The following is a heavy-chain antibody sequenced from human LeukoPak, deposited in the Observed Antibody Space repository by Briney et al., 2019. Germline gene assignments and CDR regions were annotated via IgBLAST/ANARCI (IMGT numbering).Heavy chain of an antibody. V-gene: IGHV3-30*02. Sequence: PGGSLRLSCAASGFTFSGFGMHWVRQAPGKGLEWGAFIRYDASNKYYADSVKGRFTISRDNSKNTLYLQMNSLRAEDTAVYYCATDVHPGNNWFDPWGQGTLVTVSS. CDR1: GFTFSGFG. CDR2: IRYDASNK. J-gene: IGHJ5*02. D-gene: IGHD1-1*01. CDR3: ATDVHPGNNWFDP.